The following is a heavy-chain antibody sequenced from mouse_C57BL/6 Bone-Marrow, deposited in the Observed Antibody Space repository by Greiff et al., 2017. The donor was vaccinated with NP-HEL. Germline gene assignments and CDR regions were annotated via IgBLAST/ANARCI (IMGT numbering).Heavy chain of an antibody. CDR2: ISSGSSTI. Sequence: EVQRVESGGGLVKPGGSLKLSCAASGFTFSDYGMHWVRQAPEKGLEWVAYISSGSSTIYYADTVKGRFTISRDNAKNTLFLQMTSLRSEDTAMYYCAKSYGNYPLFDYWGQGTTLTVSS. CDR3: AKSYGNYPLFDY. CDR1: GFTFSDYG. V-gene: IGHV5-17*01. D-gene: IGHD2-1*01. J-gene: IGHJ2*01.